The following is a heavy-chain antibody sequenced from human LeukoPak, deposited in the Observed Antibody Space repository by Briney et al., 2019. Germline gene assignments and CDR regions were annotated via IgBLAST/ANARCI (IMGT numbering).Heavy chain of an antibody. V-gene: IGHV4-38-2*01. CDR1: GYSISSGYY. CDR2: IYHSGST. J-gene: IGHJ4*02. Sequence: SETLSLTCAVSGYSISSGYYWGWIRQPPGKGLEWIGSIYHSGSTYYNPSLKSRVTISVDTSKNHFSLKLNSVTAADTAVYYCARVPSGSYNTPTDYWGQGTLVTVSS. CDR3: ARVPSGSYNTPTDY. D-gene: IGHD1-26*01.